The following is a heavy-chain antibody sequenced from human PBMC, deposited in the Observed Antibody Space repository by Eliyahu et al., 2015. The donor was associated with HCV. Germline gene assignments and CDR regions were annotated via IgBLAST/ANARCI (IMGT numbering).Heavy chain of an antibody. CDR1: GFTFSSYG. CDR3: ARVALPGGIVGATYWYFDL. CDR2: IWYDGSNK. J-gene: IGHJ2*01. V-gene: IGHV3-33*01. D-gene: IGHD1-26*01. Sequence: QVQLVESGGGVVQPGRSLRLSCAASGFTFSSYGXXWVRQAPGKGLEWVAVIWYDGSNKYYADSVKGRFTISRDNSKNTLYLQMNSLRAEDTAVYYCARVALPGGIVGATYWYFDLWGRGTLVTVSS.